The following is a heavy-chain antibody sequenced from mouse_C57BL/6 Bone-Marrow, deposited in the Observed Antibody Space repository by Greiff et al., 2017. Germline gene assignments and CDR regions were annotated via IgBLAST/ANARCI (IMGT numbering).Heavy chain of an antibody. CDR3: ADCYGSSADWYFDV. V-gene: IGHV1-55*01. D-gene: IGHD1-1*01. CDR2: IYPGSGST. J-gene: IGHJ1*03. Sequence: VKLQQSGAEFVKPGASVKMSCKASGYTFTSYWITWVKQRPGQGLEWIGDIYPGSGSTNYNEMFKSKATLTVDTCSSTAYMQLSSLTSEDSAVYYWADCYGSSADWYFDVWGTGTTVTVSS. CDR1: GYTFTSYW.